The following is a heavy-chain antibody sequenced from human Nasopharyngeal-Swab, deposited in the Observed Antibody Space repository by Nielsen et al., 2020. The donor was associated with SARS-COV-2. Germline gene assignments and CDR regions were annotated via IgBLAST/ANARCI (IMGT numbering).Heavy chain of an antibody. CDR2: ISWNSGSI. J-gene: IGHJ6*02. V-gene: IGHV3-9*01. CDR3: AKDITSGDTMATHYYYGMDV. D-gene: IGHD2-21*01. Sequence: GGSLRLSCAASGFTFDDYAMHWVRQAPGKGLEWVSGISWNSGSIGYADPVKGRFTISRDNAKNSLYLQMNSLRAEDTALYYCAKDITSGDTMATHYYYGMDVWGQGTTVTVSS. CDR1: GFTFDDYA.